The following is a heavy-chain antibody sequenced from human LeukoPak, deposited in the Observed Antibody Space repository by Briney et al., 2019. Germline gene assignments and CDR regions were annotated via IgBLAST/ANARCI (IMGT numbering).Heavy chain of an antibody. CDR2: IIPIFDRA. J-gene: IGHJ4*02. V-gene: IGHV1-69*13. D-gene: IGHD1-1*01. CDR3: ARGPVQMERLEY. CDR1: GGTFSSYA. Sequence: SVNGSCKASGGTFSSYASSWVRQSPGQGRELMGGIIPIFDRANYGQKFQGRVTIPADESTSTAYMELSSLRSEDTAVYYCARGPVQMERLEYWGQGTLVTV.